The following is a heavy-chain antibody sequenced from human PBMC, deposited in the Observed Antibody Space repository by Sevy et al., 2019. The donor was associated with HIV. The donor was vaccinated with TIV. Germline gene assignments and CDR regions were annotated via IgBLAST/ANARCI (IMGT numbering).Heavy chain of an antibody. CDR2: ISSSSSYI. J-gene: IGHJ4*02. Sequence: GGCLRLSCAASGFTFSSYSMIWVRQAPGKGLEWVSSISSSSSYIYYADSVKGRFTISRDNAKNSLYLQMNSLRAEDTAVYYCARGGYSGSEGDYWGQGTLVTVSS. V-gene: IGHV3-21*01. CDR3: ARGGYSGSEGDY. D-gene: IGHD5-12*01. CDR1: GFTFSSYS.